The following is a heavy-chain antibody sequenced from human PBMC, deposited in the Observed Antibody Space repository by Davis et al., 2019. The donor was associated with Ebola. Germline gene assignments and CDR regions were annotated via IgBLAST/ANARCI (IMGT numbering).Heavy chain of an antibody. Sequence: GGSLRLSCAASGFTFSDNYMTWIRQAPGKGLEWVAYISYSGATIYYADSVKGRFTISRDNAKNSLHLQMNSLRAEDTAVYYCAKDGFYGDYFGDWGQGTLVTVSS. J-gene: IGHJ4*02. CDR3: AKDGFYGDYFGD. D-gene: IGHD4-17*01. CDR2: ISYSGATI. V-gene: IGHV3-11*01. CDR1: GFTFSDNY.